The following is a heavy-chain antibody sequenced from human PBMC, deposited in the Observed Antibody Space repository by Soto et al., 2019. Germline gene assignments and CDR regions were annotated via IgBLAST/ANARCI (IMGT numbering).Heavy chain of an antibody. D-gene: IGHD4-17*01. CDR3: ARRYGDYFDS. CDR2: IYYSGST. V-gene: IGHV4-59*08. Sequence: QVQLQESGPGLVKPSETLSLTCTVSGGSISSYYWSWIRQPPGKGLEWIGYIYYSGSTNYKPSLKGRVTISVETSKTQFSLKLSSVTAAETAVYYCARRYGDYFDSWGQGTLVTVSS. J-gene: IGHJ4*02. CDR1: GGSISSYY.